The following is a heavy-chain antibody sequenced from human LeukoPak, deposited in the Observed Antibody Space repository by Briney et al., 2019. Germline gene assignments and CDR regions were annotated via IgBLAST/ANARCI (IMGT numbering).Heavy chain of an antibody. D-gene: IGHD2-2*01. CDR1: GYTFTGYY. CDR3: AREGYCSSTSCYAGLSDAFDI. CDR2: INPNSGGT. J-gene: IGHJ3*02. Sequence: ASVKVSCKASGYTFTGYYMHWVRQAPGQGLEWMGWINPNSGGTNYAQKFQGRVTMTRDTSISTAYMELSRLRSDDTAVYYCAREGYCSSTSCYAGLSDAFDIWGQGTMVTVSS. V-gene: IGHV1-2*02.